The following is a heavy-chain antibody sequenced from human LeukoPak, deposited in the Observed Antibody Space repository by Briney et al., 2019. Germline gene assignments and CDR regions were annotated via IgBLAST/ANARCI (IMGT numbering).Heavy chain of an antibody. V-gene: IGHV3-9*01. CDR2: ISWNSGSI. J-gene: IGHJ6*02. D-gene: IGHD3-10*01. CDR3: AKDMSGSFFLHYGMDV. CDR1: GFTFDGYA. Sequence: GGSLRLSCAASGFTFDGYAMHWVRQAPGKGLEWVSGISWNSGSIGYADSVKGRFTISRDNAKNSLYLQMNSLRAEDTALYYCAKDMSGSFFLHYGMDVWGQGTTVTVSS.